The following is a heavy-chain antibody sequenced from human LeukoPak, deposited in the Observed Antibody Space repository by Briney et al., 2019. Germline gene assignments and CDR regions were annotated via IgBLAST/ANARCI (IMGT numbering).Heavy chain of an antibody. CDR2: INPNSGGT. V-gene: IGHV1-2*02. D-gene: IGHD3-22*01. Sequence: ASVKVSCKASGYTFTGYYMHWVRQAPGQGLEWMGWINPNSGGTNYAQKFQGRVTMTRDTSISTAYMELSRLRSDDTAVYYCARVRYYDSSGYPEIDYWGQGTLVTVSS. CDR3: ARVRYYDSSGYPEIDY. CDR1: GYTFTGYY. J-gene: IGHJ4*02.